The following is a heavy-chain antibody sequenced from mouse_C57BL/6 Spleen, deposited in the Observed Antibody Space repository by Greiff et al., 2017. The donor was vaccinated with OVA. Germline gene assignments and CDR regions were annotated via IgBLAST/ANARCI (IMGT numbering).Heavy chain of an antibody. V-gene: IGHV1-50*01. CDR2: IDPSDSYT. CDR1: GYTFTSYW. Sequence: QVQLQQPGAELVKPGASVKLSCKASGYTFTSYWMQWVKQRPGQGLEWIGEIDPSDSYTNYNQKFKGKATLTVDTSSSTAYMQLSSLTSEDSAVYYCARSGEHYYGSSYHFDYWGQGTTLTVSS. CDR3: ARSGEHYYGSSYHFDY. D-gene: IGHD1-1*01. J-gene: IGHJ2*01.